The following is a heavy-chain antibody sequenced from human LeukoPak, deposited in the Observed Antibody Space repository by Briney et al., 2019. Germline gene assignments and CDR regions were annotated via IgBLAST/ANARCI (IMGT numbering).Heavy chain of an antibody. V-gene: IGHV4-30-4*08. CDR1: GGSISSGGYY. Sequence: PSETLSLTCTVSGGSISSGGYYWSWIRQHPGKGLEWIGYIYYSGSTYYNPSLKSRVTISVDTSKNQFSLKLSSVTAADTAVYYCAGFGELLRTFDYWGQGTLVTVSS. CDR2: IYYSGST. CDR3: AGFGELLRTFDY. D-gene: IGHD3-10*01. J-gene: IGHJ4*02.